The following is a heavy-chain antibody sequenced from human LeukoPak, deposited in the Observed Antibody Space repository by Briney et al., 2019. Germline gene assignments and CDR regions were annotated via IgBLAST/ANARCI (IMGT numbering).Heavy chain of an antibody. D-gene: IGHD3-3*01. CDR3: ASETAGITIFGVVIPKDAFDI. V-gene: IGHV3-23*01. CDR1: GFTFSSYA. J-gene: IGHJ3*02. CDR2: ISGSGGST. Sequence: GGSLRLSCAASGFTFSSYAMSWVRQAPGKGLEWVSAISGSGGSTYYADSVKGRFTISRDNAENSLYLQMNSLRAEDTAVYYCASETAGITIFGVVIPKDAFDIWGQGTMVTVSS.